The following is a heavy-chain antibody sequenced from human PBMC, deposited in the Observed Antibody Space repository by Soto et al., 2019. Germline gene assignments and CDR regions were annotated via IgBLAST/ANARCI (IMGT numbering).Heavy chain of an antibody. Sequence: EVQLVESGGGLIQPGGSLRLSCAASGFTVSSNYMSWVRQAPGKGLVWVSVIYSGGSTYYADSVKGRFTISRDNSKNTLSLLMNSLRAEDTAVYYCARNYDSTAGGAFDIWGQGTMVTVSS. D-gene: IGHD3-22*01. J-gene: IGHJ3*02. V-gene: IGHV3-53*01. CDR3: ARNYDSTAGGAFDI. CDR2: IYSGGST. CDR1: GFTVSSNY.